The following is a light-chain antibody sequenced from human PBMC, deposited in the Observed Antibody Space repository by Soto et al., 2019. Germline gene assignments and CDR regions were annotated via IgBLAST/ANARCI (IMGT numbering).Light chain of an antibody. CDR3: QAWDSSTGV. J-gene: IGLJ2*01. CDR2: QDT. V-gene: IGLV3-1*01. CDR1: KLGNKY. Sequence: SYQLTQPPSVSVSPGQTASITCSGDKLGNKYPPWYQQKPGQPPVLVIYQDTKRPSGIPERFSGSNSGNTATLTISGTQAMDEADYYCQAWDSSTGVFGGGTKLTVL.